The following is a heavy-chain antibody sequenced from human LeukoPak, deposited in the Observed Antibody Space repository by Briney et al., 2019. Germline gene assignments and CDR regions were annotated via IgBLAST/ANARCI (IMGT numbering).Heavy chain of an antibody. J-gene: IGHJ3*02. CDR2: ISAYNGNT. Sequence: GASVKVSCKASGYTLTSNGISWVRQAPGQGLEWMGWISAYNGNTNYAQKLQGRVTMTTDTSTSTAYMELRSLRSDDTAVYYCARVVKLELRFFDIWGQGTMVTVSS. CDR3: ARVVKLELRFFDI. D-gene: IGHD1-7*01. CDR1: GYTLTSNG. V-gene: IGHV1-18*01.